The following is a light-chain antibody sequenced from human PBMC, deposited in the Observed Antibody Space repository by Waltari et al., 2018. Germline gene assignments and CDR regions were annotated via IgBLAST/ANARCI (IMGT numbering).Light chain of an antibody. CDR2: LGS. V-gene: IGKV2-28*01. CDR1: QNLLHTNGYNY. Sequence: DVVGTQSPLSLPVTPGEPASISCRSSQNLLHTNGYNYLDWYLQKPGQPPQLLIFLGSNRASGVPDRFSCSGSGTEFTLKISRVEAEDVGVYYCMQALQSPWSFGQGTKVDI. J-gene: IGKJ1*01. CDR3: MQALQSPWS.